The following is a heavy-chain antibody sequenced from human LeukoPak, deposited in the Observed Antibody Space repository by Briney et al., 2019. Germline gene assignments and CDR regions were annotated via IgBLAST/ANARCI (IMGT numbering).Heavy chain of an antibody. D-gene: IGHD6-19*01. CDR3: AKRRGQWLVSFDY. CDR1: GVTFSSYS. V-gene: IGHV3-21*01. J-gene: IGHJ4*02. Sequence: TGGSLRLSCAASGVTFSSYSMNWVRQAPGKGLEWVSSISSSSSYIYYADSVKGRFTISRDNAKNSLYLQMNSLRAEDTAVYYCAKRRGQWLVSFDYWGQGTLVTVSS. CDR2: ISSSSSYI.